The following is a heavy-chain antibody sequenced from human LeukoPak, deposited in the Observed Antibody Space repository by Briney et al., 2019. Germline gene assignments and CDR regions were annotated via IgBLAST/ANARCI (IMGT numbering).Heavy chain of an antibody. CDR3: AKSGRRYYDSSGYYDSDFDY. CDR1: GGSISSSSYY. V-gene: IGHV4-61*01. CDR2: IYYSGST. J-gene: IGHJ4*02. D-gene: IGHD3-22*01. Sequence: SETLSLTCTVSGGSISSSSYYWSWIRQPPGKGLEWIGYIYYSGSTNYNPSLKSRITISVDTSKNQFSLKLSSVTAADTAVYYCAKSGRRYYDSSGYYDSDFDYWGQGTLVTVSS.